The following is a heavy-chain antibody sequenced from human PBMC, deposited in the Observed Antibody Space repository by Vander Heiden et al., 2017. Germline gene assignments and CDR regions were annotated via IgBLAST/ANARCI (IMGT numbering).Heavy chain of an antibody. CDR1: GCRFSDYT. CDR2: ISTTGSTT. V-gene: IGHV3-48*04. D-gene: IGHD1-26*01. Sequence: EVQLVESGGGQVQPGVSVRLSCSASGCRFSDYTMNGVRQTPGKRLEWVAYISTTGSTTYYAGSVEGRFTISRDDDKKSLFLHMNSLSGEDTALYYCTRGPSGNYDSWGQGTRVIVSS. CDR3: TRGPSGNYDS. J-gene: IGHJ1*01.